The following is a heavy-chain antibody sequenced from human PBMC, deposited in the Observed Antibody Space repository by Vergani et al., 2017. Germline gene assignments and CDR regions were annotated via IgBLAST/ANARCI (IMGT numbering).Heavy chain of an antibody. CDR1: GFTFSSYA. V-gene: IGHV3-23*04. D-gene: IGHD4-23*01. Sequence: EVQLVESGGVVVQPGGSLRLSCAASGFTFSSYAMSWVRQAPGKGLEWVSAISGSGGSTYYADSVKGRFTISRDNSKNTLYLQMNSLRAEDTAVYYCAKDWPHYGGKGGVYYYYGMDVWGQGTTVTVSS. J-gene: IGHJ6*02. CDR2: ISGSGGST. CDR3: AKDWPHYGGKGGVYYYYGMDV.